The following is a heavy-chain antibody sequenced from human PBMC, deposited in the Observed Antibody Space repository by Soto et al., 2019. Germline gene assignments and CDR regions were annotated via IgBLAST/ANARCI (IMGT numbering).Heavy chain of an antibody. Sequence: SVQVSLTASGYTYTGYYMHWVRQAPGQGLEWMGWINHNSGGTNYAQKFQCWVTMTRDTSISTADMELSRLRSDDTAVYYGARSYCSGGSGYEDFYYSMDVWGQGTMVTVSS. D-gene: IGHD2-15*01. CDR2: INHNSGGT. J-gene: IGHJ6*02. CDR1: GYTYTGYY. V-gene: IGHV1-2*04. CDR3: ARSYCSGGSGYEDFYYSMDV.